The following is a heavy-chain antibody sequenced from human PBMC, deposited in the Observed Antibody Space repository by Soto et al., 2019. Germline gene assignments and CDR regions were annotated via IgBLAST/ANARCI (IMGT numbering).Heavy chain of an antibody. CDR3: AWRDGYNYFDF. Sequence: QVQLVESGGGLVKPGGSLRLSCVASGFTFSDSYMSWVRQAPGKGLEWVSYISSTSSFTDYAESVKGRFIISRDNAKNSLFLQMNSLRAEDTALYYCAWRDGYNYFDFWGQGTLVSVSS. CDR1: GFTFSDSY. D-gene: IGHD5-12*01. V-gene: IGHV3-11*06. CDR2: ISSTSSFT. J-gene: IGHJ4*02.